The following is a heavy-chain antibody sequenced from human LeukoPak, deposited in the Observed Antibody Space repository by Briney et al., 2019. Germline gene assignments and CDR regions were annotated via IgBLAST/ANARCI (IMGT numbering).Heavy chain of an antibody. J-gene: IGHJ3*02. D-gene: IGHD1-1*01. CDR2: ISSTGGST. Sequence: GRSLRLFCAAAGATFRNSSIYWARLARRRCRGYVSAISSTGGSTSYANSVKGRFTVSRDNSKNTLYLQMGSLRPEDMGVYYCAMEGKFIDAFDIWGQGTMVTVSS. V-gene: IGHV3-64*01. CDR3: AMEGKFIDAFDI. CDR1: GATFRNSS.